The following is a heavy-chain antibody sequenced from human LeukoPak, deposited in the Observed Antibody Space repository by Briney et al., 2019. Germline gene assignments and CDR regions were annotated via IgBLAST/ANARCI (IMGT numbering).Heavy chain of an antibody. D-gene: IGHD3-22*01. CDR3: ARDLSAYYDSRYAFDI. J-gene: IGHJ3*02. CDR1: GYTFTSYG. Sequence: VASVKVSCKASGYTFTSYGISWVRQAPGQGLEWMGIINPSGGSTSYAQKFQGRVTMTRDTSTSTVYMELSSLRSEDTAVYYCARDLSAYYDSRYAFDIWGQGTMVTVSS. CDR2: INPSGGST. V-gene: IGHV1-46*01.